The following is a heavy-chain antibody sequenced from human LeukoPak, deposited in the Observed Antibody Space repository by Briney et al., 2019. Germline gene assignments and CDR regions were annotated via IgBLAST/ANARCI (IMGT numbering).Heavy chain of an antibody. CDR1: GGSISSYY. CDR2: IYTSGST. V-gene: IGHV4-4*07. J-gene: IGHJ4*02. Sequence: PSETLSLTCTVSGGSISSYYWSWIRQPAGKGLDWIGRIYTSGSTNYNPSLKSRVTMSVDSSKNQFSLNLTSVTAADTAVYYCASFGYGGTTPLVYWGQGTLVIVSS. CDR3: ASFGYGGTTPLVY. D-gene: IGHD4-23*01.